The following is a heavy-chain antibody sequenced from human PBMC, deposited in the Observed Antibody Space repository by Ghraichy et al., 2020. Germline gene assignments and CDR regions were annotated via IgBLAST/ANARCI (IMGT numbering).Heavy chain of an antibody. J-gene: IGHJ4*02. V-gene: IGHV3-74*01. Sequence: GGSLRLSCAASEFIFSNYWIHWVRQGPGKGLVWVSRININGKTTDYADSVEGRFTISRDNAKNTVYLQMNSLRAEDTAVYYCARGPYCRGDCSNHGPYYFDYWGQGALVTVSS. D-gene: IGHD2-21*02. CDR2: ININGKTT. CDR1: EFIFSNYW. CDR3: ARGPYCRGDCSNHGPYYFDY.